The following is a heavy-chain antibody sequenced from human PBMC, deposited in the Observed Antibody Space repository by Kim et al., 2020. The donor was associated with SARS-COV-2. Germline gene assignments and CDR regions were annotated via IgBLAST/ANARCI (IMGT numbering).Heavy chain of an antibody. Sequence: QKFQGRGIITRDTSASTAYMELSSLRSEDTAVYYCARPYYYGSGRGWFDPWGQGTLVTVSS. V-gene: IGHV1-3*01. J-gene: IGHJ5*02. D-gene: IGHD3-10*01. CDR3: ARPYYYGSGRGWFDP.